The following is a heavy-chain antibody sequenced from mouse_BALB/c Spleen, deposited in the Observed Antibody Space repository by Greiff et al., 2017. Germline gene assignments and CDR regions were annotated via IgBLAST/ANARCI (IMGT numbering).Heavy chain of an antibody. CDR2: IYWDDDK. V-gene: IGHV8-12*01. J-gene: IGHJ4*01. Sequence: QVTLKVSGPGILQPSQTLSLTCSFSGFSLSTSGMGVSWIRQPSGKGLEWLAHIYWDDDKRYNQSLKSRLTISKDTSSNQVFLKSTSVDTADTATYYCARNYDGAMDYWGQGTSVTVSS. CDR1: GFSLSTSGMG. D-gene: IGHD2-4*01. CDR3: ARNYDGAMDY.